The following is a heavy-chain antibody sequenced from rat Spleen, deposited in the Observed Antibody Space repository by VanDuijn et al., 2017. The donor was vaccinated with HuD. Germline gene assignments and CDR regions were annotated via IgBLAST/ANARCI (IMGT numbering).Heavy chain of an antibody. D-gene: IGHD1-1*01. CDR2: ITNSGGNP. V-gene: IGHV5-31*01. CDR3: ARENYYSSDY. CDR1: GFTFNKYW. J-gene: IGHJ2*01. Sequence: EVQLVESGGGLVQPGRSLKLSCVASGFTFNKYWMTWIRQAPGQWLEWVASITNSGGNPYYPDSVRGRFSDSRDNAKSTLYLQMNSLRSEDTATYYCARENYYSSDYWGQGVMVTGSS.